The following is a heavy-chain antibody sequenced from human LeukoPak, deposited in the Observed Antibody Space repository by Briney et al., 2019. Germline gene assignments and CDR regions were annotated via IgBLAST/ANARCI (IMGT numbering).Heavy chain of an antibody. CDR1: GGSFSGYY. J-gene: IGHJ4*02. CDR3: ATRNKTVHTFDY. Sequence: SETLSLTFAVYGGSFSGYYWSWIRQPPGKGLEWIGEINHSGSTNYNPSLKSRVTISVDTSKNQFSLKLSSVTAADTAVYYCATRNKTVHTFDYWGQGTLVTVSS. CDR2: INHSGST. V-gene: IGHV4-34*01. D-gene: IGHD1-1*01.